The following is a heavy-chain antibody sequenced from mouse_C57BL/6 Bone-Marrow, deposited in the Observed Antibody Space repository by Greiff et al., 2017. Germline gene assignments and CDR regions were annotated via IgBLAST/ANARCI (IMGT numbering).Heavy chain of an antibody. Sequence: VQLQQSGPELVKPGASVKISCKASGYSFTGYYMNWVKQSPEKSLEWIGEINPSTGGTTYNQKFKAKATLTVDKSSSTAYMQLKSLTSEDSAVYYCARENGPRFDYWGQGTTLTVSS. CDR3: ARENGPRFDY. J-gene: IGHJ2*01. CDR1: GYSFTGYY. CDR2: INPSTGGT. V-gene: IGHV1-42*01.